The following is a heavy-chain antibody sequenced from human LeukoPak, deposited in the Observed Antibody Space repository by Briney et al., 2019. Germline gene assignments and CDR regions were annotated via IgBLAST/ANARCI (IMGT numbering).Heavy chain of an antibody. Sequence: GASVKVSCKASGYTFTDYYIHWVRQAPGQGLEWMAFVNPDSSDSYSAPKFQGRVTMTRDTSISTASMELNWLTSDDTAVYYCATGVASAFTYWGQGTLVTVSS. CDR3: ATGVASAFTY. CDR2: VNPDSSDS. CDR1: GYTFTDYY. J-gene: IGHJ4*02. D-gene: IGHD3-3*01. V-gene: IGHV1-2*02.